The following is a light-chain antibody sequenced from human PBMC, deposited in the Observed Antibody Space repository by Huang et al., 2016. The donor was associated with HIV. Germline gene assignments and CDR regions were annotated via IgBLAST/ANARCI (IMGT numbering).Light chain of an antibody. Sequence: EIEMTQSPGTLSVSPGETATLSCRASQSISSSLAWYQHRPGQAPRLLFYGASTRATGIPARFSGSVSGTEFTLTISSLQSEDFAVYYCQQYNNWPPNTFGQGTKLEIK. CDR3: QQYNNWPPNT. V-gene: IGKV3-15*01. CDR1: QSISSS. J-gene: IGKJ2*01. CDR2: GAS.